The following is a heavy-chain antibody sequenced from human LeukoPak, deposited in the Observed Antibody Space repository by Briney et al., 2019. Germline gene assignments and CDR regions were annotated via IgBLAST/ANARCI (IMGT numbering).Heavy chain of an antibody. D-gene: IGHD3-22*01. CDR3: AKGGDSSGYYGGPDY. J-gene: IGHJ4*02. CDR2: ISYDGSNK. V-gene: IGHV3-30*18. Sequence: GESLRLSCAVSGFTFSSYGMHWVRQTPGKGLEWVAVISYDGSNKYYADSVKGRFTISRDNSKHTLSLQMNSLRVEDTAVYYCAKGGDSSGYYGGPDYWGQGALVTVSS. CDR1: GFTFSSYG.